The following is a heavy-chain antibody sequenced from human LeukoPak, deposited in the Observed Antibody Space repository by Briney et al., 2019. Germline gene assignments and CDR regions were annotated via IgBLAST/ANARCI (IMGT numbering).Heavy chain of an antibody. CDR2: ISSSSSYI. J-gene: IGHJ3*01. Sequence: GGSLRLSCAASGFTFSSYSMNWVRQAPGKGLEWVSSISSSSSYIYYADSVKGRFTISRDNAKNSLYLQMNSLRAEDTAVYYCAKDLSNDYLWGSDRIDAFDVWGQGTMVTVAS. CDR3: AKDLSNDYLWGSDRIDAFDV. CDR1: GFTFSSYS. D-gene: IGHD3-16*02. V-gene: IGHV3-21*04.